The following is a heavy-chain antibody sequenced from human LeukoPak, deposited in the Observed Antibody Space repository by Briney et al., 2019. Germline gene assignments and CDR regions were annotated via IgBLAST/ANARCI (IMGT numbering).Heavy chain of an antibody. D-gene: IGHD2-21*02. V-gene: IGHV3-49*04. CDR1: GFTFGDYA. J-gene: IGHJ4*02. Sequence: GGSLRLSCTASGFTFGDYAMSWARQAPGKGLEWVGFIRSKAYGGTTEYAASVKGRFTISRDDSKSIAYLQMNSLKTEDTAVYYCTSGVDLAYCGGDCYSGLWGQGTLVTVSS. CDR3: TSGVDLAYCGGDCYSGL. CDR2: IRSKAYGGTT.